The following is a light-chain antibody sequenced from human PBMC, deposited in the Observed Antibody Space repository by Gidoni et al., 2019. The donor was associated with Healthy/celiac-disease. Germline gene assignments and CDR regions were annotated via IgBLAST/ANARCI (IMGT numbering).Light chain of an antibody. Sequence: EIVFTQSPATLSLSPGERATLSCRASQSVSRYLGWYQQKPGQAPRLLIYDTSIRASDIPDRFRGSGSGTDFTLTITNLEPEDFAIYYCQQRRSGEITFGPGTRVDLK. CDR1: QSVSRY. CDR2: DTS. CDR3: QQRRSGEIT. J-gene: IGKJ3*01. V-gene: IGKV3-11*01.